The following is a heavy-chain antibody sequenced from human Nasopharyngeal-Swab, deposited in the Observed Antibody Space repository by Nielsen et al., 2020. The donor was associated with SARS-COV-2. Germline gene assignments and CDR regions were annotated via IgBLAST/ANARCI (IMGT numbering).Heavy chain of an antibody. CDR3: AREGAYYYDSSGHLPLDY. V-gene: IGHV3-21*01. J-gene: IGHJ4*02. Sequence: WIRQPPGKGLEWVSSFSSSSSYIYYADSVKGRFTISGDNAKNSLYLQMNSLRAEDTAVYYCAREGAYYYDSSGHLPLDYWGQGTLVTVSS. D-gene: IGHD3-22*01. CDR2: FSSSSSYI.